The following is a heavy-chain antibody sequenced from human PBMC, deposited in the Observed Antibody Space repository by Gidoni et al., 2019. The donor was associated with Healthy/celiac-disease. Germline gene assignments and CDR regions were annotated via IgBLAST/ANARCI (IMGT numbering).Heavy chain of an antibody. Sequence: EVQLVESGGGVVQPGGSLRLSCAASGFTFSSYSMNWVRQAPGRGLDWVSYISSSSSTIYCADSVKGRFTISRDNAKNSLYLQMNSLRAEDTAVYYCASTYYYDSSGYPGGDAFDIWGQGTMVTVSS. V-gene: IGHV3-48*01. CDR1: GFTFSSYS. D-gene: IGHD3-22*01. J-gene: IGHJ3*02. CDR2: ISSSSSTI. CDR3: ASTYYYDSSGYPGGDAFDI.